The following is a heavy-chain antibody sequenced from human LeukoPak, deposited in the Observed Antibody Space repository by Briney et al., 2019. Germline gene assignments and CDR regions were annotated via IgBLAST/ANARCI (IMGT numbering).Heavy chain of an antibody. CDR3: ARQAGANYYDSSGYQPFDAFDI. J-gene: IGHJ3*02. CDR1: GGSSSGYY. Sequence: SETLSLTCVLYGGSSSGYYWSWIRQPPGKGLEWIGEINHSGSTYYNPSLKSRVTISVDTSKNQFSLKLSSVTAADTAVYYCARQAGANYYDSSGYQPFDAFDIWGQGTMVTVSS. V-gene: IGHV4-34*01. CDR2: INHSGST. D-gene: IGHD3-22*01.